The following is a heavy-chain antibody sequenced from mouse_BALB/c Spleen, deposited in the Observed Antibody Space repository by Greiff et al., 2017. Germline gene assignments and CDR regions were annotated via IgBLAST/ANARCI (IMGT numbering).Heavy chain of an antibody. D-gene: IGHD3-1*01. CDR3: ARDRATDY. Sequence: EVQGVESGGGLVQPGGSLRLSCATSGFTFTDYYMSWVRQPPGKALEWLGFIRNKANGYTTEYSASVKGRFTISRDNSQSILYLQMNTLRAEDSATYYCARDRATDYWGQGTTLTVSS. CDR2: IRNKANGYTT. J-gene: IGHJ2*01. CDR1: GFTFTDYY. V-gene: IGHV7-3*02.